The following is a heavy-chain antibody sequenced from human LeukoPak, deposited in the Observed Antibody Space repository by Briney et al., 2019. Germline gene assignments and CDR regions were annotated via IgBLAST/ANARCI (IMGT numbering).Heavy chain of an antibody. CDR1: GYSFTDYW. CDR2: IDPSDSYT. Sequence: ESLKISCKGSGYSFTDYWINWVRQMPAKGLEWMGRIDPSDSYTNSGPSFQGHVTISVDTSIATAYLQWSSLRAADTAMYYCVRQGTHIAAAGIDYWGQGTLVTVSS. V-gene: IGHV5-10-1*01. J-gene: IGHJ4*02. CDR3: VRQGTHIAAAGIDY. D-gene: IGHD6-13*01.